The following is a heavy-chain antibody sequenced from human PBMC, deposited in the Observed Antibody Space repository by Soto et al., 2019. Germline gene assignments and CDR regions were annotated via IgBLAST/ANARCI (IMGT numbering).Heavy chain of an antibody. V-gene: IGHV4-34*01. D-gene: IGHD1-20*01. CDR3: ARGFNWTSWFDH. CDR1: GGSFSGYY. CDR2: INHSGST. Sequence: QVQLQQWGAGLLKPSETLSLTCAVYGGSFSGYYWSWIRQPPGKGLEWIGEINHSGSTNYNPSLKSRVTISVDTTKNQSALKLSSVTAADTAVYYCARGFNWTSWFDHWGQGTLVTVSS. J-gene: IGHJ5*02.